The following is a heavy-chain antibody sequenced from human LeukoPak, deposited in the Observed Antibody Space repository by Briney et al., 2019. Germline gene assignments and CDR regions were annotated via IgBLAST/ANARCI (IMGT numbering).Heavy chain of an antibody. J-gene: IGHJ5*02. D-gene: IGHD2-2*01. CDR2: IYYSGST. CDR1: GGSISSYY. V-gene: IGHV4-59*12. Sequence: SETLSLTCTVSGGSISSYYWSWIRQPPGKGLEWIGYIYYSGSTNYNPSLKSRVTISVDTSKNQFSLKLSSVTAADTAVYYCARDRLYCSSTSCKRSWFDPWGQGTLVTVSS. CDR3: ARDRLYCSSTSCKRSWFDP.